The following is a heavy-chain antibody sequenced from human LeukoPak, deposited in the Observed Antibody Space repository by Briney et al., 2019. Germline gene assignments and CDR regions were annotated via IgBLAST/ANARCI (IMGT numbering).Heavy chain of an antibody. CDR2: INHSGST. V-gene: IGHV4-34*01. Sequence: SETLSLTRAVYGGSFSGYYWSWIRQPPGKGLEWIGEINHSGSTNYNPSLKSRVTISVDTSKNQFSLKLSSVTAADTAVYYCAGRYDSSGYYGRWGQGTLVTVSS. CDR3: AGRYDSSGYYGR. J-gene: IGHJ4*02. D-gene: IGHD3-22*01. CDR1: GGSFSGYY.